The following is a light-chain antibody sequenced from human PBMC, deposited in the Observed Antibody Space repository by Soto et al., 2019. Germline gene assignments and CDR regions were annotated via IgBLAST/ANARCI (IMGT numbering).Light chain of an antibody. V-gene: IGKV3-20*01. CDR1: QSVSSSY. Sequence: EIVLTQSPGTLSLSPGESATLSCRASQSVSSSYLAWYQQKPGQAPRLLIYGASSRATGITDRFSGSGSGTDFTLTISRLEPEDSAVYYCQQYGSSPRTFGQGTKVEIK. CDR2: GAS. CDR3: QQYGSSPRT. J-gene: IGKJ1*01.